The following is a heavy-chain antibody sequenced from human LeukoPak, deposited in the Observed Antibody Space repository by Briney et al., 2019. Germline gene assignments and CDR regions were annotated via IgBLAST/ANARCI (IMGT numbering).Heavy chain of an antibody. CDR2: IYFSGST. CDR1: GGSISTYH. J-gene: IGHJ4*02. Sequence: SETLSLTCTVSGGSISTYHWSWIRQPPGKGPEWIGYIYFSGSTDYSPSLKSRVTMSVDTSMNQFSLNLSSVTAADTAIYYCARAVISFGGVIAKGFDCWGQETLVTVSS. CDR3: ARAVISFGGVIAKGFDC. V-gene: IGHV4-59*01. D-gene: IGHD3-16*02.